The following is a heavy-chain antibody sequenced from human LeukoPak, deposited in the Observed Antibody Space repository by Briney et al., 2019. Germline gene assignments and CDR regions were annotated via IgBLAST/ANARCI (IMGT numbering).Heavy chain of an antibody. CDR3: AREGPERELFEYYYYMDV. Sequence: ASVKVSCKASGYTFTSYYMHWVRQAPGQGLEWMGIINPSGGSTSYAQKFQGRVTMTRDMSTSTVYMELSSLRSEDTAVYYCAREGPERELFEYYYYMDVWGKGTTVTVSS. D-gene: IGHD1-26*01. CDR1: GYTFTSYY. CDR2: INPSGGST. J-gene: IGHJ6*03. V-gene: IGHV1-46*01.